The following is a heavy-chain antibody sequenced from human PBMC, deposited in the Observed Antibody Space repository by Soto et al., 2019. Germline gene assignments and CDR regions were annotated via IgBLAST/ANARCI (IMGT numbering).Heavy chain of an antibody. CDR1: GSTFSSYG. D-gene: IGHD2-21*01. V-gene: IGHV3-33*01. J-gene: IGHJ5*02. Sequence: PGGSLRLSCAASGSTFSSYGMHWVRQAPGKGLEWVAVIWYDGSNKYYADSVKGRFTISRDNSKNTLYLQMNSLRAEDTAVYYCARHRERYCRGESYSGWFDHWGQGTLVTVSS. CDR3: ARHRERYCRGESYSGWFDH. CDR2: IWYDGSNK.